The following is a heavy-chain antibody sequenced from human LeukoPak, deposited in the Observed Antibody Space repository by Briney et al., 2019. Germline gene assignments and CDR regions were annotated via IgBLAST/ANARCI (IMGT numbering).Heavy chain of an antibody. J-gene: IGHJ4*02. CDR1: GFTFSSHS. D-gene: IGHD3-9*01. Sequence: PGGSLRLSCAASGFTFSSHSLMWVRQAPGKGLEWVSSISPDSGYIYYADSVKGRFTISRDNAENSLFLQMNSLRAEDTAVYYCAREGTYYDILTGYYITSQFDYWGQGTLVTVSS. CDR2: ISPDSGYI. V-gene: IGHV3-21*01. CDR3: AREGTYYDILTGYYITSQFDY.